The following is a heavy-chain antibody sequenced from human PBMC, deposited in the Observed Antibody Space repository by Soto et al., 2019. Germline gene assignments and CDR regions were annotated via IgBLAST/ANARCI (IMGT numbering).Heavy chain of an antibody. J-gene: IGHJ4*02. Sequence: EVQLLESGGGLVQPGGSLRLSCAASGFTFSSYAMSWVRQAPGKGLEWVSAISGSGGSTYYADSVKGRFTISRDNSKNTLYLLMNSLRAEDTAVYYSAKDRCSSTSCYVGVWDYWGQGTLVTVSS. CDR1: GFTFSSYA. CDR2: ISGSGGST. CDR3: AKDRCSSTSCYVGVWDY. D-gene: IGHD2-2*01. V-gene: IGHV3-23*01.